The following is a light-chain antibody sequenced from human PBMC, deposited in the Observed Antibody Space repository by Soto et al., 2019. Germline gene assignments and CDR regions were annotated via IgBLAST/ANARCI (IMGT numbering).Light chain of an antibody. V-gene: IGLV2-14*03. CDR2: DVN. Sequence: QSVLTQPAPVSGSPGQSIAISCTGTSSDIGAYAYVSWYQQHPGKIPKLIVFDVNYRPSGVSSRFSGSKSGNTASLTISGLQAEDEADYYCGSYTRSNSVIFGGGTKVTVL. CDR3: GSYTRSNSVI. CDR1: SSDIGAYAY. J-gene: IGLJ2*01.